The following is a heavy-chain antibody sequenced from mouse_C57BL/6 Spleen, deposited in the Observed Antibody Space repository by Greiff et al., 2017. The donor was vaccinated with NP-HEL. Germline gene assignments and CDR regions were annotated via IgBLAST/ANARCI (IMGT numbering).Heavy chain of an antibody. CDR3: ARTGTEGFAY. D-gene: IGHD4-1*01. J-gene: IGHJ3*01. Sequence: EESGPGLVKPSQSLSLTCSVTGYSITSGYYWNWIRQFPGNKLEWMGYISYDGSNNYNPSLKNRISITRDTSKNQFFLKLNSVTTEDTATYYCARTGTEGFAYWGQGTLVTVSA. CDR2: ISYDGSN. V-gene: IGHV3-6*01. CDR1: GYSITSGYY.